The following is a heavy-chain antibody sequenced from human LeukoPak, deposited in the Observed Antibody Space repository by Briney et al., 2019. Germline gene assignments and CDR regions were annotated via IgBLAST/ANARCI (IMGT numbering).Heavy chain of an antibody. D-gene: IGHD3-22*01. Sequence: GGSLRLSCAASGFTFSSYWMHWVRQAPGKGLVWVSRINSDGSSTSYADSVKSRFTISRDNAKNTLYLQMNSLRAEDTAVYYCARASSGSSYYYMDVWGKGTTVTVSS. CDR1: GFTFSSYW. CDR2: INSDGSST. J-gene: IGHJ6*03. CDR3: ARASSGSSYYYMDV. V-gene: IGHV3-74*01.